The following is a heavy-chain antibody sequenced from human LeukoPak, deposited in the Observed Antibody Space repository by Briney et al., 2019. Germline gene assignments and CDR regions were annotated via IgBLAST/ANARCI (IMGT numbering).Heavy chain of an antibody. CDR2: VSYSGTT. CDR3: ARHPSADPAYFFDY. Sequence: SETLSPTCTVSGGSFNRYYWSWIRQPPGKGLEWIGFVSYSGTTDYNPSLKSRVTISKDTSKSQLSLKLTSVTAADTAVYYCARHPSADPAYFFDYWGQGTLVTVSS. V-gene: IGHV4-59*08. D-gene: IGHD3-9*01. CDR1: GGSFNRYY. J-gene: IGHJ4*02.